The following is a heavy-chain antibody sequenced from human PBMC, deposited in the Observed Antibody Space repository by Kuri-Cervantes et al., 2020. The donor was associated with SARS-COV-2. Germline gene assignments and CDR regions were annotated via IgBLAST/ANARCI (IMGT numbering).Heavy chain of an antibody. CDR1: GFTFSSYG. D-gene: IGHD2-2*01. CDR2: IWYDGSNK. V-gene: IGHV3-33*01. Sequence: GGSLRLSCAASGFTFSSYGMHWVRQAPGKGLEWVAVIWYDGSNKYYADSVKGRFTISRDNSKNTLYLQMNSLRAEDTAVYYCARSHKDIVVVPAARGYYYGMDVWGQGTMVTVSS. CDR3: ARSHKDIVVVPAARGYYYGMDV. J-gene: IGHJ6*02.